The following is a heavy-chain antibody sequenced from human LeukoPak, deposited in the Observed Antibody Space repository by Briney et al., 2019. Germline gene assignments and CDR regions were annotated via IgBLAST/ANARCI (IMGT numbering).Heavy chain of an antibody. J-gene: IGHJ4*02. CDR3: ARAEATLLLDY. CDR2: ISAHNGKT. CDR1: GYTFTDYG. D-gene: IGHD5-12*01. V-gene: IGHV1-18*01. Sequence: GASVKVSCKASGYTFTDYGIIWGRQPPGQGLQWMGWISAHNGKTNYAQKLQGRVTMTTDTSTSTVYMELRGLRSDDTAVYYCARAEATLLLDYWGQGTLVTVSS.